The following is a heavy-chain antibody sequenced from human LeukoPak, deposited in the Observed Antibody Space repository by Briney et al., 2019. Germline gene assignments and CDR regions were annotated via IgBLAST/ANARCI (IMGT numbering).Heavy chain of an antibody. Sequence: ASVKVSCKASGYTFTSYDINWVRQATGQGLEWMGWMNPNSGNTGYAQEFQGRVTMTRNTSISTAYMELSSLRSEDTAVYYCARARFVAATRGGDWFDPWGQGTLVTVSS. D-gene: IGHD2-15*01. J-gene: IGHJ5*02. CDR2: MNPNSGNT. CDR3: ARARFVAATRGGDWFDP. CDR1: GYTFTSYD. V-gene: IGHV1-8*01.